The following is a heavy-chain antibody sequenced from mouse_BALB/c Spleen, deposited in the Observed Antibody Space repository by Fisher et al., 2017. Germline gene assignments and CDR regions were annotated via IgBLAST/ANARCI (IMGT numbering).Heavy chain of an antibody. D-gene: IGHD2-2*01. Sequence: KFKGKATLTVDKSSSTAYMELRSLTSEDSAVYYCARCEGYDAWYFDVWGAGTTVTVSS. V-gene: IGHV1-26*01. J-gene: IGHJ1*01. CDR3: ARCEGYDAWYFDV.